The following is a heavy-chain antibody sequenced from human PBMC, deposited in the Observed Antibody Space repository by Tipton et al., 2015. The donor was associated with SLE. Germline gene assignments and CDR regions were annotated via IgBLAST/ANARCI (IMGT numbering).Heavy chain of an antibody. D-gene: IGHD2-2*01. CDR3: SRGGDIVVAPAAYDC. Sequence: QLVQSGPEVKKPGASVKVSCKASGYTFTGYYMHWVRPAPGQGLEWMGWINPNSGGTYYAQKFQGRVTMTRETSVGTAYMELSRLGSDDTAVYYWSRGGDIVVAPAAYDCWGQGGLVSVSS. CDR1: GYTFTGYY. V-gene: IGHV1-2*02. CDR2: INPNSGGT. J-gene: IGHJ5*01.